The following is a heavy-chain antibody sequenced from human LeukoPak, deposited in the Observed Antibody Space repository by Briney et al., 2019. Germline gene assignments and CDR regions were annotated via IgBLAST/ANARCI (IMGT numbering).Heavy chain of an antibody. CDR3: ARDGYSSGWYPDAFDI. D-gene: IGHD6-19*01. CDR1: GFTFSSYA. Sequence: GGSLRVSCAASGFTFSSYAMHWVRQAPGKGLEWVAVISYDGSNKYYADSVKGRFTISRDNSKNTLYLQMNSLRAEDTAVYYCARDGYSSGWYPDAFDIWGQGTMVTVSS. V-gene: IGHV3-30-3*01. J-gene: IGHJ3*02. CDR2: ISYDGSNK.